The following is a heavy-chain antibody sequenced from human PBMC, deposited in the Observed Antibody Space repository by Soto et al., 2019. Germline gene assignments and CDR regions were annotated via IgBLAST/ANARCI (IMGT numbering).Heavy chain of an antibody. D-gene: IGHD3-3*01. CDR1: GFTFSSYG. CDR3: AKDRLRGFLEWGYYYYGMDV. CDR2: ISYDGSNK. V-gene: IGHV3-30*18. J-gene: IGHJ6*02. Sequence: GESLKISCAASGFTFSSYGMHWVRQAPGKGLEWVAVISYDGSNKYYADSVKGRFTISRDNSKNTLYLQMNSLRAEDTAVYYCAKDRLRGFLEWGYYYYGMDVWGQGTTVTVSS.